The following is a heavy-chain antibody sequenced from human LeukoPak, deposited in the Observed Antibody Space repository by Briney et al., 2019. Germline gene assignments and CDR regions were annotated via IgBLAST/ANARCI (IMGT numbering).Heavy chain of an antibody. Sequence: ASVKVSCKASGYTFTGYYMHWVRQAPGQGLEWMGWISTNSGGTNYAQKFQGRVTMTRDTSISTAYMELSRLRSDDTAVYYCARDALRNRHWGAWFDPWGQGTLVTVSS. J-gene: IGHJ5*02. V-gene: IGHV1-2*02. CDR1: GYTFTGYY. CDR3: ARDALRNRHWGAWFDP. D-gene: IGHD7-27*01. CDR2: ISTNSGGT.